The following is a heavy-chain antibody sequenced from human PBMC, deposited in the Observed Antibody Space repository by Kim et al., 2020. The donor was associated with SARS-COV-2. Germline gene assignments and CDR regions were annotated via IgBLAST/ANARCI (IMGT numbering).Heavy chain of an antibody. Sequence: GGSLRLSCAASGFSFSNYGMHWVRQAPGKGLDWAAVIWYDGSKKYYADFVKGRFTISRDNSKNMLYLQMNSLRAEDTAIYYCARMSAWRMDVWGQGTTVTVSS. CDR2: IWYDGSKK. J-gene: IGHJ6*02. CDR1: GFSFSNYG. D-gene: IGHD5-12*01. CDR3: ARMSAWRMDV. V-gene: IGHV3-33*08.